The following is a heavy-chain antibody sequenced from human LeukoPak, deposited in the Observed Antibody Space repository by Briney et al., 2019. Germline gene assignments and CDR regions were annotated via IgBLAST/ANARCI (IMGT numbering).Heavy chain of an antibody. Sequence: PSETLSLTCTVSGVSISSYYWSWIRQPPGKGLEWIGYIYYSGSTNYNPSLKSRVTISVDTSKNQFSLKLSSVTAADTAVYYCARVIAVAGINWFDPWGQGTLVTVSS. J-gene: IGHJ5*02. D-gene: IGHD6-19*01. CDR3: ARVIAVAGINWFDP. CDR1: GVSISSYY. V-gene: IGHV4-59*01. CDR2: IYYSGST.